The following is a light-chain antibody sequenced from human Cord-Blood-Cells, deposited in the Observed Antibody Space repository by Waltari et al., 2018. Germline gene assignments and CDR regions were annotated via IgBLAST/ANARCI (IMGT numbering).Light chain of an antibody. J-gene: IGKJ3*01. V-gene: IGKV3-11*01. Sequence: EIVLTQSPATLSLSPGERATLSCRASQSVSSYLAWYQQKPDQAPRLLIYDASNRATGIPARFSGSGSGTDFTLNISSLEPEDFAVYYCQRRSNWPPTFTFGPGTKVDIK. CDR2: DAS. CDR1: QSVSSY. CDR3: QRRSNWPPTFT.